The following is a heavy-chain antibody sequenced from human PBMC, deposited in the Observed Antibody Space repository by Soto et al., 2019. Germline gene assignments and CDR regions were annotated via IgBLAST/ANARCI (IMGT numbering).Heavy chain of an antibody. CDR3: AKGGAIVAAGTRVYLYNAMDV. D-gene: IGHD1-26*01. J-gene: IGHJ6*02. Sequence: ASVKVSCKASGYTFTGYYVHWVRQAPGQGLEWMGWINPNSGDTYLAQRFQGRVTMNRDTSIGTAYMELRGLTSDDTAEYYCAKGGAIVAAGTRVYLYNAMDVWGQGTKVTVYS. CDR1: GYTFTGYY. V-gene: IGHV1-2*02. CDR2: INPNSGDT.